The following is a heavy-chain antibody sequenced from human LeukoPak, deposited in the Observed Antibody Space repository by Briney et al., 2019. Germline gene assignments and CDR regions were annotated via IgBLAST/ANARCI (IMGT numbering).Heavy chain of an antibody. CDR3: ARGGSGWSDNWFDP. V-gene: IGHV3-33*01. D-gene: IGHD6-19*01. CDR1: GLTFNIYG. J-gene: IGHJ5*02. Sequence: PGRSLRLSCAASGLTFNIYGMHWVRQAPGKGLEWVAVIWYDGSNKYYADSVKGRFTISRDNSKNTLYLQMNSLRVEDTAFYYCARGGSGWSDNWFDPWGQGTLVTVSS. CDR2: IWYDGSNK.